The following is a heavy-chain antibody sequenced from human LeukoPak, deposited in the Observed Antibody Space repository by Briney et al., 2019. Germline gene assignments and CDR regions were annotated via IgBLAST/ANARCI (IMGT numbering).Heavy chain of an antibody. J-gene: IGHJ3*02. Sequence: SQTLSLTCTVSAGSISSSSYDWGWIRQPPGKGLEWSGSIYYSASTYYNPSLKSRVTISVDTCKYHFSLELCSVTAADTVVYYCARAVGYCSSTSCYASKKNDAFNIWGQGTMVTVSS. D-gene: IGHD2-2*01. CDR3: ARAVGYCSSTSCYASKKNDAFNI. V-gene: IGHV4-39*07. CDR1: AGSISSSSYD. CDR2: IYYSAST.